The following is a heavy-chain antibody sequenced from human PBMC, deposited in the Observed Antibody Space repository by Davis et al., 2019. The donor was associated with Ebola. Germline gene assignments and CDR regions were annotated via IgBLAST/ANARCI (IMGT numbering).Heavy chain of an antibody. V-gene: IGHV1-2*02. Sequence: ASVKVSCKASGYTFTGYYMQWVRQAPGQGLEWMGWINPNSGGTNYAQKFQGRVTMTRDTSISTAYMELRSLRSDDTAVYYCARRIAARPNWFDPWGQGTLVTVTS. CDR1: GYTFTGYY. J-gene: IGHJ5*02. CDR3: ARRIAARPNWFDP. D-gene: IGHD6-6*01. CDR2: INPNSGGT.